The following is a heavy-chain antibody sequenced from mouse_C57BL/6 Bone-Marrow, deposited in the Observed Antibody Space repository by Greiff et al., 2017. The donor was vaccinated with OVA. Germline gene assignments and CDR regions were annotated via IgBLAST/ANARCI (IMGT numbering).Heavy chain of an antibody. J-gene: IGHJ2*01. D-gene: IGHD2-4*01. CDR1: GYTFTSYG. CDR3: ATAAIYCDCVDSFDY. V-gene: IGHV1-81*01. Sequence: QVQLQQSGAELVKPGASVKLSCKASGYTFTSYGMSWVKQRTGQGLEWIGEIYPRSGNTYYNEKFKGKATLTVDKSSSTAYMELRSLTSEDSAVEFGATAAIYCDCVDSFDYWGQGTTLTVSS. CDR2: IYPRSGNT.